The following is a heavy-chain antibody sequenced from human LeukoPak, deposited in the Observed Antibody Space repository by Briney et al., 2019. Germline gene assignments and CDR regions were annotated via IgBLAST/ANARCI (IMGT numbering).Heavy chain of an antibody. V-gene: IGHV1-18*01. D-gene: IGHD3-10*01. J-gene: IGHJ4*02. CDR1: GYTFTRYG. CDR3: ARTGYGSGSDDFDF. CDR2: ISPHNGNR. Sequence: ASVKVSCKTSGYTFTRYGVSWVRQAPGQGLEWMGWISPHNGNRDYAQKFKDRVTMTTDTSTNTLYLELRSLRPDDTAMYYCARTGYGSGSDDFDFWGQGTLVTVSS.